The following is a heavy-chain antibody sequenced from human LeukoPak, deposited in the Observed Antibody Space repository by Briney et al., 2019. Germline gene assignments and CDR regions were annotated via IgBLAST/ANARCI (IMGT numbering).Heavy chain of an antibody. CDR2: ISSSGSTI. D-gene: IGHD3-9*01. J-gene: IGHJ4*02. V-gene: IGHV3-48*04. CDR3: ARVFREDILTGYYSGIDY. CDR1: GFTFSSYG. Sequence: GSLRLSCAASGFTFSSYGMHWVRQAPGKGLEWVSYISSSGSTIYYADSVKGRFTISRDNAKNSLYLQMNSLRAEDTAVYYCARVFREDILTGYYSGIDYWGQGTLVTVSS.